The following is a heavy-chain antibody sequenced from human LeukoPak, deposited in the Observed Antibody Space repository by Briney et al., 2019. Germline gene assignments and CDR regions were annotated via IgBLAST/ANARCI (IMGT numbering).Heavy chain of an antibody. V-gene: IGHV3-23*01. CDR3: VKDPRDTYGTNWFVS. CDR2: ISGTGGAT. J-gene: IGHJ5*01. D-gene: IGHD2-21*01. Sequence: GGSLRLSCVASGFSFGNYAMSWVRQARGKGLQWVSQISGTGGATWYAGFARDRFTISRDNSKKTLYLQMSGLRVEDTAMYYCVKDPRDTYGTNWFVSWGQGTLLIVSS. CDR1: GFSFGNYA.